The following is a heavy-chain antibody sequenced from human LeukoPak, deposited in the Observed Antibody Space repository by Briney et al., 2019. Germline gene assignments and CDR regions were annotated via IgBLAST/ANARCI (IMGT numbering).Heavy chain of an antibody. V-gene: IGHV4-39*07. CDR1: GGSISSSSYY. D-gene: IGHD3-10*01. Sequence: PSETLSLTCSVSGGSISSSSYYWGWIRQPPGKGLEWIGSIYYSGSTYYNPSLKSRVTISVDTSKNQFSLKLSSVTAADTAVYYCATFGDLEGYYFDYWGQGTLVTVSS. CDR3: ATFGDLEGYYFDY. J-gene: IGHJ4*02. CDR2: IYYSGST.